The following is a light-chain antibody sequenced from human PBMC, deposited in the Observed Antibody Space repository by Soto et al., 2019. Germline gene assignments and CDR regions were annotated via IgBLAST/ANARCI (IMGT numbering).Light chain of an antibody. CDR1: SSDIGGHDY. J-gene: IGLJ3*02. CDR2: AVT. Sequence: QSALTQPPSASGSPGQSVTISCTGTSSDIGGHDYVSWYQQYPGKAPKLILYAVTQRPSGVPDRFSGSKSGNTASLTVSGLQADDEADYYCMSYAGWINWGFGGGTQLTGL. V-gene: IGLV2-8*01. CDR3: MSYAGWINWG.